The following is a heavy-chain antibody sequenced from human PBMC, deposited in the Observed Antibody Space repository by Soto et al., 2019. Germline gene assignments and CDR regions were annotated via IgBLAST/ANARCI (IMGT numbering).Heavy chain of an antibody. CDR2: INHVGGT. V-gene: IGHV4-34*01. Sequence: QVQLQQWGAGLLKPSETLSLTCAVYGGSFSGYYWSWIRQPPGKGLEWIGEINHVGGTNYNPSLKSRLTISVDTSKNQSCLKVNSVTAADTAVYYCARGQKGYSSSWYVDWGQGTPVTVSS. D-gene: IGHD6-13*01. CDR1: GGSFSGYY. J-gene: IGHJ4*02. CDR3: ARGQKGYSSSWYVD.